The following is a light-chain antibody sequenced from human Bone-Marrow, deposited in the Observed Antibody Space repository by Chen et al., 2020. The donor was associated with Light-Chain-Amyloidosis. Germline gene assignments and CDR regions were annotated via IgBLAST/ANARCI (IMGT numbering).Light chain of an antibody. CDR2: EVT. CDR3: STYTITHALV. CDR1: SSDVGVDNH. V-gene: IGLV2-14*01. Sequence: QSALTQTASVSGSPGQSINISCTGTSSDVGVDNHVSWCQQHHDQAPQLIIYEVTNRPSWVPDIFSGSKSDNTASLPISVLQTEDVDDYFCSTYTITHALVFCSGTRVTFL. J-gene: IGLJ1*01.